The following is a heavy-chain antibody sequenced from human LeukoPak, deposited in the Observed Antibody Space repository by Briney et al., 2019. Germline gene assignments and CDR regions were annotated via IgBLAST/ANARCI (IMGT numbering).Heavy chain of an antibody. D-gene: IGHD3-16*01. J-gene: IGHJ4*02. CDR1: GFTFSSYA. CDR3: AKETPSAGGGPKFPSY. V-gene: IGHV3-23*01. Sequence: PGGSLRLSCAASGFTFSSYAMSWVRQAPGKGLEWVSAISGSGGSTYYADSVKGRFTISRDNSKNTLYLQMNSLRAEDTAVYYCAKETPSAGGGPKFPSYWGQGTLVTVSS. CDR2: ISGSGGST.